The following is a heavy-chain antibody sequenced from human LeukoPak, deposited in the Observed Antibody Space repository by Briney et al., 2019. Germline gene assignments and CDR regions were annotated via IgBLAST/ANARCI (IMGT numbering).Heavy chain of an antibody. Sequence: GGSLRLSCVTSAFTFSTFTMNWVRQAPGKGLEWISSMSSGGSYIYYADSVRGRFTISRDNAKDSLFLLMNSLRVEDTAVYYCARGRPTGSSRRFVVQWGQGTLVTVSS. D-gene: IGHD2-15*01. V-gene: IGHV3-21*06. CDR1: AFTFSTFT. CDR2: MSSGGSYI. CDR3: ARGRPTGSSRRFVVQ. J-gene: IGHJ4*02.